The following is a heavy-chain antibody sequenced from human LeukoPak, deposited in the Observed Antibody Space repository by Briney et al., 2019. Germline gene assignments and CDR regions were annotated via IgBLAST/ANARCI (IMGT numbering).Heavy chain of an antibody. Sequence: PGGSLRLSCSASGFTISSYAMHWVRQAPGKGLEYVSAISSNGGSTYYADSVKGRFTISRDNSKNTLYLQMSSLRAEDTAVYYCSRWSFENDAFDIWGQGTMVTVSS. CDR1: GFTISSYA. J-gene: IGHJ3*02. CDR3: SRWSFENDAFDI. CDR2: ISSNGGST. D-gene: IGHD4-23*01. V-gene: IGHV3-64D*06.